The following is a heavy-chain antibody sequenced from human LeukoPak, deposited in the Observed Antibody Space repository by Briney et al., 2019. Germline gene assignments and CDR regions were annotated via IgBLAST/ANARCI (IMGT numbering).Heavy chain of an antibody. CDR2: IYYSGST. Sequence: SETLSLTCTVSGGSISSYYWSWIRQPPGKGLEWIGDIYYSGSTNYNPSLKSRVTISVDTSKNQFSLKLSSVTAADTAVYYCARIPLHESYDILTGSPNSYYYGMDVWGPGTTVTVSS. CDR3: ARIPLHESYDILTGSPNSYYYGMDV. CDR1: GGSISSYY. V-gene: IGHV4-59*08. J-gene: IGHJ6*02. D-gene: IGHD3-9*01.